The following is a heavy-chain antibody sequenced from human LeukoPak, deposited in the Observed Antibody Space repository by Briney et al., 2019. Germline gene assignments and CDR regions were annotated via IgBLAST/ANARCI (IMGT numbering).Heavy chain of an antibody. D-gene: IGHD6-19*01. CDR3: AKDRAIVYSSGWYGDY. V-gene: IGHV3-23*01. Sequence: GGSLRLSCAASGFTVSSNYMSWVCQAPGKGLEWVSAISGSGGSTYYADSVKGRFTISRDNSKNTLYLQMNSLRAEDTAVYYCAKDRAIVYSSGWYGDYWGQGTLVTVSS. CDR1: GFTVSSNY. CDR2: ISGSGGST. J-gene: IGHJ4*02.